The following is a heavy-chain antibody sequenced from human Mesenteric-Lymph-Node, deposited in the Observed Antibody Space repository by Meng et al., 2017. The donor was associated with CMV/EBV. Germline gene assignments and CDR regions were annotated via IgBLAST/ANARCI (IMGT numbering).Heavy chain of an antibody. J-gene: IGHJ3*02. V-gene: IGHV1-69*05. Sequence: SSVNVSCKASGGTFSSYAISWVRQAPGRGLEWMGGIIPIFGTANYAQKFQGRVTITTDESTSTAYMELSSLRSEDTAVYYCAREAKQYYDFWSGYRYDAFDIWGQGTMVTVSS. CDR2: IIPIFGTA. D-gene: IGHD3-3*01. CDR1: GGTFSSYA. CDR3: AREAKQYYDFWSGYRYDAFDI.